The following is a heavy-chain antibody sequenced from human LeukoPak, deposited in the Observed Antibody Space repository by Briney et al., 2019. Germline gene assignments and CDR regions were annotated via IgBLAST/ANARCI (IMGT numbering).Heavy chain of an antibody. CDR2: IYYRGST. CDR1: GGSISSYY. CDR3: ARARDFWSGYYYYFDY. J-gene: IGHJ4*02. Sequence: SETLSLTCTVSGGSISSYYWSWIRQPPGKGLEWIGYIYYRGSTNYNPSLKSRVTISVDTSKNQFSPKLSSVTAADTAVYYCARARDFWSGYYYYFDYWGQGTLVTVSS. V-gene: IGHV4-59*01. D-gene: IGHD3-3*01.